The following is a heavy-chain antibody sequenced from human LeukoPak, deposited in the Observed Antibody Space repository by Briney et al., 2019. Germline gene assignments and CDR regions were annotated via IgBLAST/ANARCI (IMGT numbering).Heavy chain of an antibody. Sequence: GASVTVSCMASVYTFTSYVISWVRQAPGRGLEWMGWIIVYNGNTNYAQKLQGRVTMTTDTSTSTAYMEMRSLRSDDTAVYYCARDGVEDYSDYEWVYCGQGTLVTVSS. CDR3: ARDGVEDYSDYEWVY. CDR2: IIVYNGNT. D-gene: IGHD4-11*01. V-gene: IGHV1-18*01. CDR1: VYTFTSYV. J-gene: IGHJ4*02.